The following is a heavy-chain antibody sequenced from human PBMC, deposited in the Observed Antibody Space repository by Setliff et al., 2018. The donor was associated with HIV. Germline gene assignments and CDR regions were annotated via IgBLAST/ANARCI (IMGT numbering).Heavy chain of an antibody. Sequence: SETLSLTCTVSGGSISSGGYYWSWIRQHPGKGLEWIGYIYYSGSTYYNPSLKSRVTITVDTSKNQFSLKLRSVTAADTAVYYCARETYYYDNPQYYYYYMDVWGKGTTVTVSS. CDR1: GGSISSGGYY. D-gene: IGHD3-22*01. J-gene: IGHJ6*03. CDR3: ARETYYYDNPQYYYYYMDV. CDR2: IYYSGST. V-gene: IGHV4-31*03.